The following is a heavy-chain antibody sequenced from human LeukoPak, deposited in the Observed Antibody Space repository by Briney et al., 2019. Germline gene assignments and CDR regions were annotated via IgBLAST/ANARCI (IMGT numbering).Heavy chain of an antibody. D-gene: IGHD2-15*01. V-gene: IGHV3-23*05. CDR1: GFTFSNFA. CDR2: TYSGGST. Sequence: GGSLRLSCAVSGFTFSNFAMSWVRQAPGKGLEWVSATYSGGSTYYADSVKGRFTISSDNSKNTLYLQMNSLKAEDTAIYYCARAQDYCSGSTCYGYFQYWGQGTLVTVSS. CDR3: ARAQDYCSGSTCYGYFQY. J-gene: IGHJ1*01.